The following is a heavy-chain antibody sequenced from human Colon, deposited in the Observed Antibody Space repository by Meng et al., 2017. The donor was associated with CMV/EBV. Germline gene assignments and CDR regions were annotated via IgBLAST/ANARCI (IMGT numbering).Heavy chain of an antibody. V-gene: IGHV3-23*01. D-gene: IGHD3-3*01. J-gene: IGHJ6*02. CDR1: DFTFRNYA. CDR3: ARIFGHAAGHYYHALDV. CDR2: ISDSGDRT. Sequence: GGSLRLSCAASDFTFRNYAMTWVRRAPGRGLEAVSSISDSGDRTYYEDSVRGRFTISRDNSKDTLYLQMNSLGAEDTAIYYCARIFGHAAGHYYHALDVWGQGTTVTVS.